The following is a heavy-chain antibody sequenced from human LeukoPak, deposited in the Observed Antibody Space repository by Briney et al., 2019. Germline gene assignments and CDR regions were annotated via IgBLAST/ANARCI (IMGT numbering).Heavy chain of an antibody. CDR2: ISSGGSYI. J-gene: IGHJ6*03. Sequence: PGGSLRLSCAASGFTFNSYSMNWVRQAPGKGLEWVAYISSGGSYIYYADSVKGRFTISRDNAKNSLYLQMNSLSAEDTAVYYCARGRAIRHEIYIGGWGKRTTVTVSS. CDR1: GFTFNSYS. V-gene: IGHV3-21*01. D-gene: IGHD1-1*01. CDR3: ARGRAIRHEIYIGG.